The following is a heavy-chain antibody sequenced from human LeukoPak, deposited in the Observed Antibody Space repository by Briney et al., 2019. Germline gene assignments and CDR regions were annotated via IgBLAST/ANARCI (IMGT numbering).Heavy chain of an antibody. CDR2: ISNSGDYT. CDR3: ARDALGAYCGGDCDPS. D-gene: IGHD2-21*02. CDR1: EFTFSRHY. V-gene: IGHV3-11*06. Sequence: KTGGSLRLSCAASEFTFSRHYMSWIRQAPGKGLEWVSYISNSGDYTNYADSVKGRFTISRDNAENSLYLQMNSLRAGDTAVYYCARDALGAYCGGDCDPSWGQGTLVTVSS. J-gene: IGHJ5*02.